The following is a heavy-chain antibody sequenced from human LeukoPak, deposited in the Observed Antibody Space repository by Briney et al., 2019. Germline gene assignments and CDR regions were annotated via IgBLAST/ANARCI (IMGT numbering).Heavy chain of an antibody. V-gene: IGHV3-20*04. CDR3: ARDYGSGSYYNGIDY. CDR2: INWNGDTT. J-gene: IGHJ4*02. Sequence: TGGSLRLSCAASGFTFEGYGMSWVRQAPGKGLEWVSYINWNGDTTDYADSVKGRFTISRDNAMTSLYLQMNSLRAEDTALYCWARDYGSGSYYNGIDYWGQGTLVSVSS. CDR1: GFTFEGYG. D-gene: IGHD3-10*01.